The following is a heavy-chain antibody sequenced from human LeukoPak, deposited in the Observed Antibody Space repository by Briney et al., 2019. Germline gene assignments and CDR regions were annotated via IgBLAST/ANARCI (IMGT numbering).Heavy chain of an antibody. V-gene: IGHV4-31*03. J-gene: IGHJ5*02. CDR2: IYYSGST. CDR3: ARGPRAGGTKATVTTIWFDP. Sequence: SETLSLTCTVSGGSISSGGYYWSWIRQHPGKGLEWIGYIYYSGSTYYNPSLKSRVTISVDTSKNQFSLKLSSVTAADTAVYYCARGPRAGGTKATVTTIWFDPWGQGTLVTVSS. CDR1: GGSISSGGYY. D-gene: IGHD4-11*01.